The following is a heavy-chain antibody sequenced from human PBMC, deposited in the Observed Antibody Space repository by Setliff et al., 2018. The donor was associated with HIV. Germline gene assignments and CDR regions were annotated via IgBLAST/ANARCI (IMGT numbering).Heavy chain of an antibody. D-gene: IGHD6-13*01. CDR3: ARQGGSSWYEDS. Sequence: GESLKISCQGSGYRFTSYWIAWVRQMPGKGLEWMGIIYPGDSDTRYSPSFQGQVTISVDKSITTAYLQWSSLKASDTAIYYCARQGGSSWYEDSWGQGTLVTVSS. V-gene: IGHV5-51*01. CDR2: IYPGDSDT. CDR1: GYRFTSYW. J-gene: IGHJ4*02.